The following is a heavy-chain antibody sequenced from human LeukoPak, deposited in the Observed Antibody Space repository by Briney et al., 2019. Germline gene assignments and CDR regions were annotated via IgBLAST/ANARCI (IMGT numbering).Heavy chain of an antibody. CDR2: INSDGSST. D-gene: IGHD2-15*01. V-gene: IGHV3-74*01. Sequence: GGSLRLSCAASGFTFSSYWMHCVRQAPGKGLVWVSRINSDGSSTSYADSVKGRFTISRDNAKNTLYLQMNSLRAEDTAVYYCARGMRCSGGSCYGWFGHYWGQGTLVTVSS. CDR1: GFTFSSYW. J-gene: IGHJ4*02. CDR3: ARGMRCSGGSCYGWFGHY.